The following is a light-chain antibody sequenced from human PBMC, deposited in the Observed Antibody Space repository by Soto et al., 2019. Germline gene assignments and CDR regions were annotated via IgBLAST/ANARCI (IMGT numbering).Light chain of an antibody. Sequence: IVLKQSPGTLSLSPGDRATLSCRASQSVDRNSLAWYQHKRGQPPRLLIYGASNRATGIPDRFSGSGSGTDFTLTIKRLEPEDFALYFCHQYGTSPPYTFGQGTNLEIK. V-gene: IGKV3-20*01. CDR3: HQYGTSPPYT. J-gene: IGKJ2*01. CDR2: GAS. CDR1: QSVDRNS.